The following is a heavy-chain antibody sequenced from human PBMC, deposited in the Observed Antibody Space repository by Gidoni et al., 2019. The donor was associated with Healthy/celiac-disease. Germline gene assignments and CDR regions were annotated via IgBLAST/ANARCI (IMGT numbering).Heavy chain of an antibody. CDR1: GFTFDDYA. D-gene: IGHD3-22*01. CDR2: ISWDGGST. J-gene: IGHJ4*02. V-gene: IGHV3-43D*04. CDR3: AKDIRVRVSSGYYIDY. Sequence: EVQLVESGGVVVQPGGSLRLSCAASGFTFDDYAMHWVRQAPGKGLEWVSLISWDGGSTYYADSVKGRFTISRDNSKNSLYLQMNSLRAEDTALYYCAKDIRVRVSSGYYIDYWGQGTLVTVSS.